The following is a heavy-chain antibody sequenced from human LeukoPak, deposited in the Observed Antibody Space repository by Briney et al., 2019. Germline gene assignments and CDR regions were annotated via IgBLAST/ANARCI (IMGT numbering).Heavy chain of an antibody. J-gene: IGHJ5*02. Sequence: SETLSLTCTVSGASISSGDYHWNWIRQPPGKGLEWIGFIHDSGSTYYNPSLKSRVSISRDMSKNQLSLMLSSVTAADTAVYYCARGFGAGNYYYGWFDPWGQGTLVSVSS. V-gene: IGHV4-30-4*01. D-gene: IGHD3-10*01. CDR3: ARGFGAGNYYYGWFDP. CDR1: GASISSGDYH. CDR2: IHDSGST.